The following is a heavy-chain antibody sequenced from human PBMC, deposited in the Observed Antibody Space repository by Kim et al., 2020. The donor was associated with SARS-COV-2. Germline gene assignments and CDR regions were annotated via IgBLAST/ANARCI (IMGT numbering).Heavy chain of an antibody. V-gene: IGHV6-1*01. CDR3: ARNDFEYSSSSGLCCYYYGMDV. Sequence: SQTLSLTCAISGDSVSSNSAAWNWIRQSPSRGLEWLGRTYYRSKWYNDYAVSVKSRITINPDTSKNQFSLQLNSVTPEDTAVYYCARNDFEYSSSSGLCCYYYGMDVWGQGTTVTVSS. J-gene: IGHJ6*02. CDR2: TYYRSKWYN. CDR1: GDSVSSNSAA. D-gene: IGHD6-6*01.